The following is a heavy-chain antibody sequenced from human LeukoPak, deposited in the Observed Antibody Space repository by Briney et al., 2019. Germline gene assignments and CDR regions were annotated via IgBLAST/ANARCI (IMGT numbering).Heavy chain of an antibody. CDR1: GGSFSGYY. V-gene: IGHV4-34*01. D-gene: IGHD6-13*01. CDR3: ASGGRLGIAAAAAFDI. CDR2: INHSGST. J-gene: IGHJ3*02. Sequence: PSETLSLTCAVYGGSFSGYYWSWIRQPPGKGLEWIGEINHSGSTNYNPSLKSRVTISVDTSKNQFSLKLSSVTAADTAVYYCASGGRLGIAAAAAFDIWGQGTMVTVSS.